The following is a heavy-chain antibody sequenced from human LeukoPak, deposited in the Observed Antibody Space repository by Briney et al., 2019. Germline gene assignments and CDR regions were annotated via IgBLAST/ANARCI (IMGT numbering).Heavy chain of an antibody. CDR2: IYYSGST. J-gene: IGHJ4*02. V-gene: IGHV4-30-4*01. Sequence: SETLSLTCTVSGGSTSSGDYYWSWIRQPPGKGLEWIGYIYYSGSTYYNPSLKSRVTISVDTSKNQFSLKLSSVTAADTAVYYCTRGIRDYKGSEAHFDYWGQGTLVTVSS. D-gene: IGHD4-11*01. CDR3: TRGIRDYKGSEAHFDY. CDR1: GGSTSSGDYY.